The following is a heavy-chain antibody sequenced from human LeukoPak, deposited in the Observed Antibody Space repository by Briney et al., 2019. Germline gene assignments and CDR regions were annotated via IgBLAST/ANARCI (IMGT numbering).Heavy chain of an antibody. CDR1: GYTLTELS. V-gene: IGHV1-24*01. CDR3: ATPRIGSTGYSYGYEFDY. D-gene: IGHD5-18*01. J-gene: IGHJ4*02. Sequence: ASVKVSCKVSGYTLTELSMHWVRQAPGKGLEWMGGFDPEDGETIYAQKFQGRVTMTEDTSTDTAYMELSSLRSEDTAVYYCATPRIGSTGYSYGYEFDYWGQGTLVTVPS. CDR2: FDPEDGET.